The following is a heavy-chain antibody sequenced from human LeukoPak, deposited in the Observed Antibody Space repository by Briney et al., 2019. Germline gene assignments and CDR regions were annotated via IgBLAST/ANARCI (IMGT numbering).Heavy chain of an antibody. V-gene: IGHV1-8*01. CDR1: GYTFTSYD. Sequence: ASVKVSCKASGYTFTSYDINWVRQATGQGLEWMGWMNPNSGNTGYAQKFQGRVTMTRNTSISTAYMELSSLRSEDTAVYYCAREDPDSGSYETDDAFDIWGQGTMVTVSS. CDR2: MNPNSGNT. J-gene: IGHJ3*02. D-gene: IGHD1-26*01. CDR3: AREDPDSGSYETDDAFDI.